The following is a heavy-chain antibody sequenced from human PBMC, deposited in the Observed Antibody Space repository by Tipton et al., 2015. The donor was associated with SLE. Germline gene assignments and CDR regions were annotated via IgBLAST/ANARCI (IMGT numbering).Heavy chain of an antibody. J-gene: IGHJ6*03. CDR3: ARDRRYDSSGYRDYYMDV. V-gene: IGHV4-39*02. CDR1: GGSIRSSSYY. Sequence: TLSLTCTVSGGSIRSSSYYWGWIRQPPGKGLEWIGTIYYSGRTYYNPSLKSRVTISVDASKNQFSLKLSSVTAADTAVYYCARDRRYDSSGYRDYYMDVWGKGTTVTVSS. D-gene: IGHD3-22*01. CDR2: IYYSGRT.